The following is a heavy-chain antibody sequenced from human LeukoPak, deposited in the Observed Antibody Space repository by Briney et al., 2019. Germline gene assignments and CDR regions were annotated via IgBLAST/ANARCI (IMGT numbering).Heavy chain of an antibody. CDR3: ARHSTLDY. V-gene: IGHV4-59*08. D-gene: IGHD3-3*02. CDR1: GGSLSSYY. Sequence: SETLSLTCTVSGGSLSSYYWSWLRQPPGKGLEWIGYVFYSGSTHYNPSLKSRVTISIDTSKNQFSLRLSSVTAADTAVYYCARHSTLDYWGQGTLVHVLS. J-gene: IGHJ4*02. CDR2: VFYSGST.